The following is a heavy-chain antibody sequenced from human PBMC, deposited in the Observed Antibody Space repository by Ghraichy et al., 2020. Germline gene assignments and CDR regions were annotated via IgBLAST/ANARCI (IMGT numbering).Heavy chain of an antibody. CDR3: ARGAVAGGWFDP. Sequence: GGSLRLSCAASGFTFSSYSMNWVRQAPGKGLEWVSSISSSSSYIYYADSVKGRFTISRDNAKNSLYLQMNSLRAEDTAVYYCARGAVAGGWFDPWGQGTLFTVSS. CDR1: GFTFSSYS. V-gene: IGHV3-21*01. J-gene: IGHJ5*02. CDR2: ISSSSSYI. D-gene: IGHD6-19*01.